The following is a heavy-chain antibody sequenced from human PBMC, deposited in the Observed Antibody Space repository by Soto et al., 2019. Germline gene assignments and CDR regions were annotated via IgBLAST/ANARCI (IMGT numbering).Heavy chain of an antibody. J-gene: IGHJ4*02. D-gene: IGHD6-19*01. CDR1: GFTFSTYS. CDR3: LIAVAGSFAPDY. V-gene: IGHV3-21*01. Sequence: EVQLVESGGGLVKPGGSLRLSCAASGFTFSTYSMNWVRQAPGKGLEWVSYISSSSTYIYYADSVKGRFTISRDNAKNSLYLQMNNLRAEDTAVYYCLIAVAGSFAPDYWGQGTLVTVSS. CDR2: ISSSSTYI.